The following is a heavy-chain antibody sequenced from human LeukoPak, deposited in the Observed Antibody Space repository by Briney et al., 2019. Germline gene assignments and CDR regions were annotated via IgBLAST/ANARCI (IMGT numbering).Heavy chain of an antibody. CDR3: ARGPERTGVGTRYYYDMDV. D-gene: IGHD2-8*01. CDR2: ISYDGSNK. J-gene: IGHJ6*02. CDR1: GFTFSSYA. V-gene: IGHV3-30-3*01. Sequence: GRSLRLSCAASGFTFSSYAMHWVRQAPGKGLEWVAVISYDGSNKYYADSVKGRFTIPRDNSKNTLYLQMNSLRAEDTAVYYCARGPERTGVGTRYYYDMDVWGQGTTVTVSS.